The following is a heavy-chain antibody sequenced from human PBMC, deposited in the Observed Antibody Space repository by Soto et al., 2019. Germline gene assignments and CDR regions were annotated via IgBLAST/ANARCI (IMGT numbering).Heavy chain of an antibody. J-gene: IGHJ4*02. V-gene: IGHV4-34*01. CDR1: GGSFSGYY. D-gene: IGHD6-19*01. CDR2: INHSGST. CDR3: ARGRSRYSSSPGYSSGWYSY. Sequence: PSETLSLTCAVYGGSFSGYYWSWIRQPPGKGLEWIGEINHSGSTNYNPSLRSRVTISVDTSKNQFSLKLSSVTAADTAVYYCARGRSRYSSSPGYSSGWYSYWGQGTLVTVSS.